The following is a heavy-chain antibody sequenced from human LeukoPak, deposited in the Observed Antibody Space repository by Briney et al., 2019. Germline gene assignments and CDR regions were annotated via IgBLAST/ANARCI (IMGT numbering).Heavy chain of an antibody. CDR2: INPNSGGT. Sequence: ASVTVSFTSAVYTFTVYYMHWVRQAPGQGLEWMGWINPNSGGTNHAQKFQGRVTMTRDTSISTAYMELSRLRSDDTAVYYCARVTGYSSGWDDWYFELWGRGTLVTVAS. J-gene: IGHJ2*01. V-gene: IGHV1-2*02. D-gene: IGHD6-19*01. CDR3: ARVTGYSSGWDDWYFEL. CDR1: VYTFTVYY.